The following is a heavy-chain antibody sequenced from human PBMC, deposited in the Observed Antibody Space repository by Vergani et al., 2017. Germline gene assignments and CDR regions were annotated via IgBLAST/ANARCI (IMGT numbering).Heavy chain of an antibody. Sequence: VHLVESGGGVVQPGGSLRLTCAASEFTFSNYAMNWVRQAPGKGLEWVSGISGSGVSAYYTDSVKGRFTISRDNSKNMLFLQMNNLRTEDTAIYYCAKQYFVSGNYLFDYWGQGTLVTVSS. J-gene: IGHJ4*02. D-gene: IGHD3-10*01. CDR2: ISGSGVSA. CDR1: EFTFSNYA. V-gene: IGHV3-23*04. CDR3: AKQYFVSGNYLFDY.